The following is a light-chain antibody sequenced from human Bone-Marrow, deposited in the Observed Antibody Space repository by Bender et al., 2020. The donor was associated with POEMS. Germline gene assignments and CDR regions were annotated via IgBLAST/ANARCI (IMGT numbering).Light chain of an antibody. V-gene: IGLV2-14*02. CDR1: SSDVGSYNL. J-gene: IGLJ2*01. CDR3: SSYTDITTLD. CDR2: EST. Sequence: QSALTQPASVSGSPGQSITISCTGTSSDVGSYNLVSWYQQLPGKAPKVMIFESTRRPSGVSNRFSASKSGNTASLTISGLRAEDEAHYYCSSYTDITTLDFGGGTEVTVL.